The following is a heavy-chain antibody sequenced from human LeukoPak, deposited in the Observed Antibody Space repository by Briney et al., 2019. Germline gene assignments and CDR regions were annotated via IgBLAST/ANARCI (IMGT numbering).Heavy chain of an antibody. D-gene: IGHD6-19*01. CDR3: AREYRSGWTDY. Sequence: SETLSLTCTVSGGSISSYYWSWIRQPPGKGLEWIGYIYYSGSTNYNPSLKSRVTISVDTSKNQFSLKLSSVTAADTAVYYCAREYRSGWTDYWGQGTLVTVSS. CDR1: GGSISSYY. J-gene: IGHJ4*02. V-gene: IGHV4-59*12. CDR2: IYYSGST.